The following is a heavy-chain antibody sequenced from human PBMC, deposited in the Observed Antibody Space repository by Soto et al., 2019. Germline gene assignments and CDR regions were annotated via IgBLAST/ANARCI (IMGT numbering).Heavy chain of an antibody. D-gene: IGHD3-22*01. CDR2: IIPIFGTA. V-gene: IGHV1-69*13. CDR3: ARGYYYDSSGYYYGGDLPMGNWFDP. Sequence: SVKVSCKASGGTFSSYASSWGRQAPGQGLEWMGGIIPIFGTANYAQKFQGRVTITADESTSTAYMELSSLRSEDTAVYYCARGYYYDSSGYYYGGDLPMGNWFDPWGQGTLVTVSS. J-gene: IGHJ5*02. CDR1: GGTFSSYA.